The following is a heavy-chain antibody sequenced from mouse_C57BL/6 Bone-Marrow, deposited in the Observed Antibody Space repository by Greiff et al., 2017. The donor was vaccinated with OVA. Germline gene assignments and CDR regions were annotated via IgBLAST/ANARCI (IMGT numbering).Heavy chain of an antibody. CDR1: GFNIKNTY. V-gene: IGHV14-3*01. J-gene: IGHJ1*03. CDR3: ASGGTTVVAPHWYFDV. CDR2: IDPANGNT. Sequence: EVKLMESVAELVRPGASVKLSCTASGFNIKNTYMHWVKQRPEQGLEWIGRIDPANGNTKYAPKFQGKATITADTSSNTAYLQLSSLTSEYTAIYYCASGGTTVVAPHWYFDVWGTGTTVTVSS. D-gene: IGHD1-1*01.